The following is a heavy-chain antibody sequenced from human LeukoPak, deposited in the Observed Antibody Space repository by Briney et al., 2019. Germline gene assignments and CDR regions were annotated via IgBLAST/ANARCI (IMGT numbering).Heavy chain of an antibody. CDR1: GFTFSQYW. V-gene: IGHV3-7*01. J-gene: IGHJ6*03. Sequence: GGSLRLSCAASGFTFSQYWMSWVRQAPGKGLEWVANIKHDGGEKQDGSEKNYVDSVKGRFTISRDNAKNSLYLQMNSLRAEDTAVYYGARSGRGFDSFSFYMDVWGKGTTVTVSS. CDR2: IKHDGGEKQDGSEK. CDR3: ARSGRGFDSFSFYMDV. D-gene: IGHD3-10*01.